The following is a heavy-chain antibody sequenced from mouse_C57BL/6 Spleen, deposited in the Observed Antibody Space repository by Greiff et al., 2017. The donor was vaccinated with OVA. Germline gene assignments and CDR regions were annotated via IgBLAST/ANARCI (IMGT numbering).Heavy chain of an antibody. D-gene: IGHD2-12*01. V-gene: IGHV2-3*01. Sequence: QVQLKESGPGLVAPSPPLFISCTVSGFSLTSYGVSWVRQPPGKGLEWLGVIWGDGSTNYHSALISRLSISKDNSKSRVFLILNSRQTDDTAAFYCGTRNDSPDYFDYWGQGTTLTVSS. CDR1: GFSLTSYG. CDR3: GTRNDSPDYFDY. J-gene: IGHJ2*01. CDR2: IWGDGST.